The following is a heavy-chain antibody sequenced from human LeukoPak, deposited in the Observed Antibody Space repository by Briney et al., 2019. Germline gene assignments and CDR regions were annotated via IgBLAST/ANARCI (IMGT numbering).Heavy chain of an antibody. J-gene: IGHJ3*02. CDR2: IYYSGNT. V-gene: IGHV4-39*01. Sequence: SETLSLTCTVSGGSISSSSCYWAWIRQPPGKGLEWIGSIYYSGNTYYNPSLKTRVTISVDTSKNQFSLKLSSVTAADTAVYSCARHRMYYYDSSGRGVADAFDIWGQGTMVTVSS. CDR1: GGSISSSSCY. CDR3: ARHRMYYYDSSGRGVADAFDI. D-gene: IGHD3-22*01.